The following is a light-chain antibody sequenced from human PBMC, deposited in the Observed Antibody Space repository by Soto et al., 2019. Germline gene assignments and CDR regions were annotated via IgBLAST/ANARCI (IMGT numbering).Light chain of an antibody. CDR2: GAS. CDR3: QQYHSWPIT. CDR1: QSVRNSY. J-gene: IGKJ5*01. Sequence: EIVLTQSPGTLSLSPGERATLSCRASQSVRNSYLAWYQQKPGQAPRLLMSGASSRSTGIPDRFSGNGSGTDFTLTISRLEPEDFAVYYCQQYHSWPITFGQGTRLEI. V-gene: IGKV3-20*01.